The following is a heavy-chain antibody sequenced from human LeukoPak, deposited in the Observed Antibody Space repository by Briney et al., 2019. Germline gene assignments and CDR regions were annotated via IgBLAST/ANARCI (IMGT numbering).Heavy chain of an antibody. J-gene: IGHJ4*02. CDR1: GFTFSSYS. D-gene: IGHD6-13*01. CDR3: ASPPDAAGINDY. Sequence: PGGSLRLSCAASGFTFSSYSMNWVRQAPGKGLEWVSSISSSSYIYYADSVRGRFTISRDNSKNTLYLQMNSLRAEDTAVYYCASPPDAAGINDYWGQGTLVTVSS. V-gene: IGHV3-21*04. CDR2: ISSSSYI.